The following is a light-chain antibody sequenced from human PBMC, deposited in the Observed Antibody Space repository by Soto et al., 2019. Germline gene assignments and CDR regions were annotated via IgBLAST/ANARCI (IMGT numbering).Light chain of an antibody. J-gene: IGLJ1*01. CDR2: EVS. V-gene: IGLV2-14*01. CDR3: SSYTSSSTL. CDR1: SSDVGGYKY. Sequence: QSALTQPASVSGSPGQSITISCTGSSSDVGGYKYVSWYQQHPGKAPKLMIYEVSNRPSGVSHRFSGFKSDNTASLTISGLQAEDEADYYCSSYTSSSTLFGTGTKLTVL.